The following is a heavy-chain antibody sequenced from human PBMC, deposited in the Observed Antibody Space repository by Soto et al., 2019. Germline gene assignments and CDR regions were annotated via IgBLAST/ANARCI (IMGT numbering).Heavy chain of an antibody. CDR2: IWYDGSNK. D-gene: IGHD5-18*01. J-gene: IGHJ4*02. Sequence: PGGSLRLSCAASGFTFSSYGMHWVRQAPGKGLEWVAVIWYDGSNKYYADSVKGRFTISRDNSKNTLYLQMNSLRAEDTAVYYCARDKRGYSYGPFGIDYWGQGTLVTVSS. V-gene: IGHV3-33*01. CDR1: GFTFSSYG. CDR3: ARDKRGYSYGPFGIDY.